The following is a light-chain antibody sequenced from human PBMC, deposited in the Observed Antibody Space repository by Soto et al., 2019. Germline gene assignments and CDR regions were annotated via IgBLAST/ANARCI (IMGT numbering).Light chain of an antibody. CDR2: GAS. J-gene: IGKJ2*01. V-gene: IGKV3-15*01. CDR1: QSVSSN. Sequence: EIVMTQSPATLSVSPGERATLSCRASQSVSSNLDWYQQKPGQAPRLLIYGASTRATGIPARFSGSGSGTEFTLSISSLQSQDFAVYYCQQYNNWPPYTFGQGTKLESK. CDR3: QQYNNWPPYT.